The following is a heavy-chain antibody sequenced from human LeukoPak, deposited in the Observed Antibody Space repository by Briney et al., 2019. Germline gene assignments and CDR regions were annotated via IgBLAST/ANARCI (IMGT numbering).Heavy chain of an antibody. Sequence: PSETLSLTCTVSAGSINTYYWSWIRQPPGKGLEWIGYMYYSGNTNYNPSLKSRVTMSADTSKNQFSLRLSSVTAADTAVYYRATMTRRGKYHFDNWGQGTLVSVSS. CDR2: MYYSGNT. J-gene: IGHJ4*02. D-gene: IGHD3-22*01. CDR3: ATMTRRGKYHFDN. CDR1: AGSINTYY. V-gene: IGHV4-59*08.